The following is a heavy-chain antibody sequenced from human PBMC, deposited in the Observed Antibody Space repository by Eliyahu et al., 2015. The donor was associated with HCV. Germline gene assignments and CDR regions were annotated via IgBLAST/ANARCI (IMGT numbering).Heavy chain of an antibody. CDR3: ARHQIGATVRYGIDV. CDR2: IDPSDDSSI. CDR1: GYSFTSYW. D-gene: IGHD4-11*01. J-gene: IGHJ6*02. V-gene: IGHV5-10-1*03. Sequence: EVQLVQSGTEVKQPGESLRISCQGSGYSFTSYWITWVRQMPGKGLEWMGRIDPSDDSSIKYSPSFQGLVTISTDNSISTAYLQWGSLKASDTAIYYCARHQIGATVRYGIDVWGQGTTVTVS.